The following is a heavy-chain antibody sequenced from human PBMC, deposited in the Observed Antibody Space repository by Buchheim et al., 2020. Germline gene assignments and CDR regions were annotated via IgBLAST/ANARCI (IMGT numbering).Heavy chain of an antibody. CDR3: ARQSPQYDFWSGSFSYYYMDV. D-gene: IGHD3-3*01. J-gene: IGHJ6*03. CDR1: GGSISSSSYY. Sequence: QLQLQESGPGLVKPSETLSLTCTVSGGSISSSSYYWGWIRQPPGKGLEWIGSIYYSGSTYYNPSLKSRVTISVDTSKNQFSLKLSSVTAADTAVYYCARQSPQYDFWSGSFSYYYMDVWGKGTT. CDR2: IYYSGST. V-gene: IGHV4-39*01.